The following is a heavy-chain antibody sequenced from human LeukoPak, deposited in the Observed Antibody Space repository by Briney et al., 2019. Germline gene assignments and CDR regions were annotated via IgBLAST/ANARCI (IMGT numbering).Heavy chain of an antibody. Sequence: ASVKVSCKASGYTFTSYDINWVRQATGQGLEWMGWMNPNSGNTGYAQKFQGRVTITRDTSASTAYMELSSLRSEDTAVYYCAREREDYYGSGLYGMDVWGQGTTVTVSS. J-gene: IGHJ6*02. CDR2: MNPNSGNT. CDR1: GYTFTSYD. V-gene: IGHV1-8*01. CDR3: AREREDYYGSGLYGMDV. D-gene: IGHD3-10*01.